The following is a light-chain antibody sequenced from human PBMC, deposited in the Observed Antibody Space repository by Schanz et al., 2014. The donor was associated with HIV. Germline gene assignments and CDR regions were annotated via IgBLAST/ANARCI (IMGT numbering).Light chain of an antibody. Sequence: QSVLTQPPSASGTPGQRVTISCSGSSSNIGSNTVNWYQQLPGTAPKLLIYNNNQRPSGVPDRFSGSKSGNTASLTVSGLQAEDEADYYCTSYAGNNIFVFGGGTKVTVL. CDR2: NNN. V-gene: IGLV1-44*01. CDR1: SSNIGSNT. CDR3: TSYAGNNIFV. J-gene: IGLJ2*01.